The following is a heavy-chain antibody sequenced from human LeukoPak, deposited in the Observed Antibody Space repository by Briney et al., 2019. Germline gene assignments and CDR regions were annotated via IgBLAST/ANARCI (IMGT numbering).Heavy chain of an antibody. J-gene: IGHJ4*02. CDR1: GFTFDDYA. Sequence: GRSLRLSCAASGFTFDDYAMHWVRQAPGKGLEWVSGISWNSGSIGYADSVKGRFTISRDNAKNSLYLQMNSLRAEDTALYYCAKGEGALVPYYFDYWGQGTLVTVSS. CDR3: AKGEGALVPYYFDY. CDR2: ISWNSGSI. D-gene: IGHD1-26*01. V-gene: IGHV3-9*01.